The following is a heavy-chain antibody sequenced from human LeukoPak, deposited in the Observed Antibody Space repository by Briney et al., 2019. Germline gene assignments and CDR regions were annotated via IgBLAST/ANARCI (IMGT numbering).Heavy chain of an antibody. Sequence: ASVKVSCKASGCTFTGYYMHWVRQAPGQGLEWMGWINPNSGGTNYAQKFQGRVTMTRDTSISTAYMELSRLRSDDTAVYYCAKDGGTVTSYYFDSWGQGTLVTVSS. V-gene: IGHV1-2*02. CDR2: INPNSGGT. J-gene: IGHJ4*02. CDR3: AKDGGTVTSYYFDS. D-gene: IGHD4-11*01. CDR1: GCTFTGYY.